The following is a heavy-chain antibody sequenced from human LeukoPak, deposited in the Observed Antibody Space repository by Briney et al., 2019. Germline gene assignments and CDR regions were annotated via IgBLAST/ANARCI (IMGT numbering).Heavy chain of an antibody. D-gene: IGHD6-6*01. Sequence: GGSLRLSCAASGFTFSNYAMSWVRQAPGRGLEWVSGISGSGGSAYYADSVRGRFTISRDNSKNTLYLQMNSLRAEDTAVYYCAKDKRYRSSSGLFDYWGQGTLATVSS. CDR3: AKDKRYRSSSGLFDY. CDR1: GFTFSNYA. CDR2: ISGSGGSA. J-gene: IGHJ4*02. V-gene: IGHV3-23*01.